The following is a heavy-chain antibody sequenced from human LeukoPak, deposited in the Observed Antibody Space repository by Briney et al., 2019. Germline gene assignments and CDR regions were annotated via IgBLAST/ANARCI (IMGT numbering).Heavy chain of an antibody. D-gene: IGHD6-19*01. CDR1: GFTFSSYS. J-gene: IGHJ4*02. CDR2: ISDSSSTI. CDR3: ARGRGQWLVYLDH. V-gene: IGHV3-48*02. Sequence: AGGSLRLSCAASGFTFSSYSMNWVRQAPGKGLEWPSYISDSSSTIYYADSVKDRFAISRDNAKNSLYLQLNSLRDEDTAVYYCARGRGQWLVYLDHWGQGTLVTVSS.